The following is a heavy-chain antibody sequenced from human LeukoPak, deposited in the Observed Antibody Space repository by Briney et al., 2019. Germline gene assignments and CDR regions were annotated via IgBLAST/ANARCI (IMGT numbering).Heavy chain of an antibody. CDR1: GGSFSGYY. CDR3: ATQYPAGTNAFDI. Sequence: PSETLSLTCAVYGGSFSGYYWSWIRQHPGKGLEWIGYIYYSGSTYYNPSLKSRVTISVDTSKNQFSLKLSSVTAADTAVYYCATQYPAGTNAFDIWGQGTMVTVSS. V-gene: IGHV4-31*11. J-gene: IGHJ3*02. D-gene: IGHD6-13*01. CDR2: IYYSGST.